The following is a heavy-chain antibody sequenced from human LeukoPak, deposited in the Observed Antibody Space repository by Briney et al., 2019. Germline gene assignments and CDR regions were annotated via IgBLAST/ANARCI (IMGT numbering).Heavy chain of an antibody. CDR3: ASRYCSSTSCPYYYYGMDV. CDR1: GFTFSSYA. CDR2: ISGSGGST. J-gene: IGHJ6*02. Sequence: GGSLRLSCAASGFTFSSYAMSWVRQAPGKGLEWVSAISGSGGSTYYADSVKGRFTISRDNSKNTLYLQMNSLRAEDTAVYYCASRYCSSTSCPYYYYGMDVWGQGTTVTVSS. V-gene: IGHV3-23*01. D-gene: IGHD2-2*01.